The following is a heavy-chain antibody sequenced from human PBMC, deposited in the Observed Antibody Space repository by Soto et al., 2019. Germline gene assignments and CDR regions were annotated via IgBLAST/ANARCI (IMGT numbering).Heavy chain of an antibody. J-gene: IGHJ4*02. D-gene: IGHD4-17*01. Sequence: ASVKVSCKAFGYTFTSYDINWVRQATGQGLEWMGWMSPNSGSTGYAQRFQGRVTMTRDTSISTAYMELSSLRSEDTAVYYCVRERYGDYVHWGQGTLVTVSS. CDR2: MSPNSGST. CDR1: GYTFTSYD. V-gene: IGHV1-8*01. CDR3: VRERYGDYVH.